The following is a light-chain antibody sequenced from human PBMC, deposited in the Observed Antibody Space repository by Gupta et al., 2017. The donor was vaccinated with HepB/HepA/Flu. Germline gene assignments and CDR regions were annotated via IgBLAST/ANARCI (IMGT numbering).Light chain of an antibody. CDR2: RNN. V-gene: IGLV1-47*01. CDR1: SSNIGSNY. CDR3: SAWDDSLSGVI. J-gene: IGLJ2*01. Sequence: QSVLTQPPSASGTPGQRVTISCSGSSSNIGSNYIYWYQQVPGTAPKLLIYRNNQRPSGVPDRFSGSTSGTSASLDISGLRSEDEADYYCSAWDDSLSGVIFGGGTKLTVL.